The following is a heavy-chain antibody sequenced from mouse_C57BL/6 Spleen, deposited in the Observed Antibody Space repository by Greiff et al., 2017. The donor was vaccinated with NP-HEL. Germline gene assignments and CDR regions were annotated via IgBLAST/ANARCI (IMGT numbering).Heavy chain of an antibody. CDR2: LHPNSGST. J-gene: IGHJ3*01. Sequence: QVQLQQPGAELVKPGASVKLSCKASGYTFTSYWMHWVKQRPGQGLEWIGMLHPNSGSTNYNGKFKSKATLTVDKSSSTADMQLSSLTSEDSAVYYCARALTTVVDAWCAYWGQGTLVTVSA. D-gene: IGHD1-1*01. CDR1: GYTFTSYW. V-gene: IGHV1-64*01. CDR3: ARALTTVVDAWCAY.